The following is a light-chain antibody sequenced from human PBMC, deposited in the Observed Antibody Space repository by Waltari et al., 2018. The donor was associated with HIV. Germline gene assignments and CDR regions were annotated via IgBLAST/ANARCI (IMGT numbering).Light chain of an antibody. CDR1: QRVNSSY. V-gene: IGKV3-15*01. Sequence: EIVMTQSPVTLSVSPGERATLSCRASQRVNSSYLGWYQQKPGQAPRLVIYGISTRATVTPARFSGSGSGTEFTLTISSLQSEDFAVYYCQQYSSRPWTFGQGTKVEIK. CDR2: GIS. CDR3: QQYSSRPWT. J-gene: IGKJ1*01.